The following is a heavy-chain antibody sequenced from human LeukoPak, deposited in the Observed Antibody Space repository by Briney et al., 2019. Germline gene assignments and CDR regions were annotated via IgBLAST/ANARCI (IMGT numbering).Heavy chain of an antibody. Sequence: ASVKVSCKPSGYPFTASGLTWIRQAPGQGLEWMGWINPNSGGTNYAQKFQGRVTMTRDTSISTAYMELSRLRSDDTAVYYCARGFSWFMAAAAFDIWGQGTMVTVSS. J-gene: IGHJ3*02. CDR3: ARGFSWFMAAAAFDI. D-gene: IGHD2-8*01. CDR2: INPNSGGT. V-gene: IGHV1-2*02. CDR1: GYPFTASG.